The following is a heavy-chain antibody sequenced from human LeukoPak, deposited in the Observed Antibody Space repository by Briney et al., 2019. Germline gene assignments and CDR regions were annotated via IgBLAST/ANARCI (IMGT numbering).Heavy chain of an antibody. CDR3: ARGERWLAFDY. V-gene: IGHV5-51*01. CDR2: IYPGDSDT. CDR1: GSIFTSYW. J-gene: IGHJ4*02. D-gene: IGHD5-24*01. Sequence: GESLQISCEGSGSIFTSYWIGWARQMPGKGLEWMGIIYPGDSDTRYSPSFQGQVTISADKSISTAYLQWSSLKASDTAMYYCARGERWLAFDYWGQGTLVTVSS.